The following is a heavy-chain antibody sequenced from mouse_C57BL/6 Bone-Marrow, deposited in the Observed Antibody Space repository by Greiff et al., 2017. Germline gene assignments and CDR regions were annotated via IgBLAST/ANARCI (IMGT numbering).Heavy chain of an antibody. CDR1: GFTFSDYG. CDR3: ARKVKINWFYYFDY. D-gene: IGHD4-1*01. V-gene: IGHV5-17*01. J-gene: IGHJ2*01. CDR2: ISSGSSTI. Sequence: EVKLVESGGGLVKPGGSLKLSCAASGFTFSDYGMHWVRQAPEKGLEWVAYISSGSSTIYYADTVKGRFTISRDNAKNTLFLQMTSLRSEDTAMYYGARKVKINWFYYFDYWGQGTTLTVSS.